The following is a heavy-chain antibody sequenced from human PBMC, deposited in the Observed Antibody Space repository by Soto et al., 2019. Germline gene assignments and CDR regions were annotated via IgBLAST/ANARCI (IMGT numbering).Heavy chain of an antibody. Sequence: GGSLRLSCAGSGFTFNNYAMSWVRQAPGKGLEWVSVISGSGFTTYYADSVKGRFTIFRDNSKNTVFLQMNSLRADDTAVYFCAKHVRPNRKELYCGQGSLVTVSS. CDR3: AKHVRPNRKELY. CDR1: GFTFNNYA. V-gene: IGHV3-23*01. CDR2: ISGSGFTT. J-gene: IGHJ4*02. D-gene: IGHD3-10*02.